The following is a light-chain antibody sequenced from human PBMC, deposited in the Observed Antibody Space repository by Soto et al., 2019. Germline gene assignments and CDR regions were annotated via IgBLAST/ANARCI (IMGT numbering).Light chain of an antibody. Sequence: QSALTQPASVSGSPGQSITISCTGTNSDVGGYDRGSWYQQHPGKAPTLMIYEVNKRPSGVSNRFSGSKSGNTASLTISGLQFEDEADYNCCSSVGGPICVFGGGTKLTVL. J-gene: IGLJ3*02. CDR3: CSSVGGPICV. CDR1: NSDVGGYDR. CDR2: EVN. V-gene: IGLV2-23*02.